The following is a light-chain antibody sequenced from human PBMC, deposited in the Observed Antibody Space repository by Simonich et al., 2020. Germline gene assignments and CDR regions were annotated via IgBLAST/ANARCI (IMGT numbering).Light chain of an antibody. V-gene: IGKV1-9*01. CDR1: QGISSY. Sequence: DIQLTQSPSFLSASVGDRVTITCRASQGISSYLAWYQQKPGKAPKLLFYAASTLQSGVPSRFSGSGSGTEFTLTISSLQPEGFATYYCQQLNSYPYTFGQGTKLEIK. J-gene: IGKJ2*01. CDR3: QQLNSYPYT. CDR2: AAS.